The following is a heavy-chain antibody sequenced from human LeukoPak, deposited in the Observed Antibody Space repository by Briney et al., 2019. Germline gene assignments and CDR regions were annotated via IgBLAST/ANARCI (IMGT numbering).Heavy chain of an antibody. CDR2: TNHSGST. CDR3: ARFPPHSRAAAAGTLYHRGAFDI. V-gene: IGHV4-34*01. Sequence: SETLSLTCAVYGGSFSGYYWSWIRQPPGKGLEWIGETNHSGSTNYNPSLKSRVTISVDTSKNQFSLKLSSVTAADTAVYYCARFPPHSRAAAAGTLYHRGAFDIWGQGTMVTVSS. D-gene: IGHD6-13*01. J-gene: IGHJ3*02. CDR1: GGSFSGYY.